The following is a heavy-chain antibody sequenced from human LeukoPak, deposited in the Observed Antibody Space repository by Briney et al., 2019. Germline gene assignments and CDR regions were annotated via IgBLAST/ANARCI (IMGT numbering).Heavy chain of an antibody. Sequence: GASVKVSCKASGGTFSSYAISWVRQAPGQGLEWMGGIIPIFGTANYAQKFQGRVTITADESTSTAYMELSSLRSEDTAVYYCAREVRIAVAGQIDYWGQGTLVTVSS. D-gene: IGHD6-19*01. CDR2: IIPIFGTA. CDR3: AREVRIAVAGQIDY. J-gene: IGHJ4*02. V-gene: IGHV1-69*13. CDR1: GGTFSSYA.